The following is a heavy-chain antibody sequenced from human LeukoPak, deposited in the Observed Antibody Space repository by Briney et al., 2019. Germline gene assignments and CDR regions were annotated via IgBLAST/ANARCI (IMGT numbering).Heavy chain of an antibody. V-gene: IGHV3-7*01. CDR1: GFTFSSYW. J-gene: IGHJ6*03. D-gene: IGHD3-10*01. Sequence: GGSLRLSCAASGFTFSSYWMSWVRQAPGKGLEWVANIKQDGSEKYYVDSVKGRFTISRDNSKNTLYLQMNSLRAEDTAVYYCAKAANYYGSGYYYYMDVWGKGTTVTISS. CDR3: AKAANYYGSGYYYYMDV. CDR2: IKQDGSEK.